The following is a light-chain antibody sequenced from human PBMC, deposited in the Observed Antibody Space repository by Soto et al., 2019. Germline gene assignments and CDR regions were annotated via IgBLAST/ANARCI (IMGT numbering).Light chain of an antibody. CDR2: KAS. Sequence: DNHMTQSPSTLSASVGDRVTITCRASQSISSWLAWYQQKPGKAPKLLIYKASTLKSGVPSRFSGSGSGTDFTLTISSLQPEDFATYYCQQSYSTPLTFGGGTKV. J-gene: IGKJ4*01. V-gene: IGKV1-5*03. CDR1: QSISSW. CDR3: QQSYSTPLT.